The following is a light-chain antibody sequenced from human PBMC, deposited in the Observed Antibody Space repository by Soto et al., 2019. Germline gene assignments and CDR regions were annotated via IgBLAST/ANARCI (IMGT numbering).Light chain of an antibody. CDR1: QSASTN. J-gene: IGKJ5*01. CDR3: QHYNSWPRIA. Sequence: EIVMTQSPVTLSVSPGERATLFCRASQSASTNLAWYQHKPGQAPRLLIYGASTRATAIPVRFSGSGSGTEFTLTINSLESEDFAVYYCQHYNSWPRIAFGQGTRLEIK. V-gene: IGKV3-15*01. CDR2: GAS.